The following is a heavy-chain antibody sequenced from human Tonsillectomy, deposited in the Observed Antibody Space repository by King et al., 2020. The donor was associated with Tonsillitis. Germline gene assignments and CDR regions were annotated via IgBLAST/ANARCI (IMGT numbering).Heavy chain of an antibody. V-gene: IGHV4-38-2*01. Sequence: QLQESGPGLVKPSETLSLTCAVSGYSISSGYFWGWIRQPPGKGLEWIGDIYHSGTTYYNPSLKSRVSLSVDMSKNQFSLKLSSVTAADTAVYYCARGSRQYGMDVWGQGTTVTVSS. J-gene: IGHJ6*02. CDR1: GYSISSGYF. D-gene: IGHD3-10*01. CDR2: IYHSGTT. CDR3: ARGSRQYGMDV.